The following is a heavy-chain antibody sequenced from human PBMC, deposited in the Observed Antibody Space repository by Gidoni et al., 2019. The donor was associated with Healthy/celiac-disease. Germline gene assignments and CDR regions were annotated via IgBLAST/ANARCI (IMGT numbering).Heavy chain of an antibody. CDR3: ARRLEYQLLQYFGMDV. J-gene: IGHJ6*02. D-gene: IGHD2-2*01. CDR2: SRSSGITI. Sequence: QVQLVESGGGLVQPRGDLTITCAASEFTFRDYYMRWTRPAPGKGRVCVSYSRSSGITIFYAYSVTGRFTISRDNAKNSLYLLSNSLRAEATAVYYCARRLEYQLLQYFGMDVWVQGTTVTVSS. V-gene: IGHV3-11*01. CDR1: EFTFRDYY.